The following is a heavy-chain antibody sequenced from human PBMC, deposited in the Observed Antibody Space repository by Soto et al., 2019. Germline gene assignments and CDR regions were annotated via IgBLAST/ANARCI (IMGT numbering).Heavy chain of an antibody. D-gene: IGHD1-26*01. V-gene: IGHV4-59*01. CDR2: MYYSEST. J-gene: IGHJ4*02. CDR3: ARALMGATNLDY. Sequence: SETLSLTCTVSGGSISGYSWSWIRQPPGKGLEWIAYMYYSESTNYNPSLKSRVTTSVDTSTNQFSLKLSSVTAADTAVYYCARALMGATNLDYWGQGTLVTVS. CDR1: GGSISGYS.